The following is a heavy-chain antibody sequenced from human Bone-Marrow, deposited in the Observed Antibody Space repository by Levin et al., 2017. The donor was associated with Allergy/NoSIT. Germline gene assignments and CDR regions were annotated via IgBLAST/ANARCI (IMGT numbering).Heavy chain of an antibody. Sequence: PSETLSLTCGVSGESISSGGYSWSCIRQPPGKGLEWIAYIYQSGTTYYNPSLKSRVTMSLDTSKNQFSLKLSPVTAADTAVYYCARVIASGIDTWGQGTLVTVSS. D-gene: IGHD3-10*01. V-gene: IGHV4-30-2*01. J-gene: IGHJ5*02. CDR2: IYQSGTT. CDR1: GESISSGGYS. CDR3: ARVIASGIDT.